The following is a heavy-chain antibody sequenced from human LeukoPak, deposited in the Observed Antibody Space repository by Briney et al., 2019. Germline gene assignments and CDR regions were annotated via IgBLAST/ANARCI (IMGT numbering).Heavy chain of an antibody. V-gene: IGHV3-23*01. CDR3: TKGCSTSIDCAYFDY. D-gene: IGHD2-2*01. Sequence: GGSLRLSCAASGFTFTNYAMHWVRQAPGKGLEWVSALSSTGVSTIYADSVEGRFTISRDNSKNTLHLQVNSLRAEDTAIYYCTKGCSTSIDCAYFDYWGQGTLVTVSS. CDR2: LSSTGVST. J-gene: IGHJ4*02. CDR1: GFTFTNYA.